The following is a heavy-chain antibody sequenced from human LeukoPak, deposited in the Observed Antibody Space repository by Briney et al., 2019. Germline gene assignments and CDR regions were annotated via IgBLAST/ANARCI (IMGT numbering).Heavy chain of an antibody. V-gene: IGHV1-2*02. CDR1: GYTFTGYY. CDR3: ASLEGPGYYYDSSGSQTAPIYYYYGMDV. J-gene: IGHJ6*02. D-gene: IGHD3-22*01. CDR2: INPNSGCT. Sequence: ASVKVSCKASGYTFTGYYMHWVRQAPGQGLEWMGWINPNSGCTNYAQKLQGRVTMTSDTSIRTAYMELSRLRSNDKAVYYCASLEGPGYYYDSSGSQTAPIYYYYGMDVWGQGTTVTVSS.